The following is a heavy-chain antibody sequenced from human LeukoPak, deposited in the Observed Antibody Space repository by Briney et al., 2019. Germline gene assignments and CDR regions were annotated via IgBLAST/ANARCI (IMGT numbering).Heavy chain of an antibody. J-gene: IGHJ6*03. D-gene: IGHD2-21*01. CDR1: GFTSDDYG. CDR2: INWNGGST. Sequence: SGGSLRLSCAASGFTSDDYGMSWVRQAPGKGLEWVSGINWNGGSTGYADSVKGRFTISRDNAKNSLYLQMNSLRAEDTALYHCARGVAYYYYYYMDVWGKGTTVTVSS. V-gene: IGHV3-20*01. CDR3: ARGVAYYYYYYMDV.